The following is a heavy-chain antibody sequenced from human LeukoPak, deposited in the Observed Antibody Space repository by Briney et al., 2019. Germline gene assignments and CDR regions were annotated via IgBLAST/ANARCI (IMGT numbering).Heavy chain of an antibody. CDR3: AKDLSGTPTIDY. Sequence: PGGSLRLSCAASGFTFSSYGMHWVRQAPGKGLEWVAVISYDGSNKYYADSVKGRFTISRDNSKNTLYLQMNSLRAEDTAVYYRAKDLSGTPTIDYWGQGTLVTVSS. CDR2: ISYDGSNK. J-gene: IGHJ4*02. D-gene: IGHD3-10*01. CDR1: GFTFSSYG. V-gene: IGHV3-30*18.